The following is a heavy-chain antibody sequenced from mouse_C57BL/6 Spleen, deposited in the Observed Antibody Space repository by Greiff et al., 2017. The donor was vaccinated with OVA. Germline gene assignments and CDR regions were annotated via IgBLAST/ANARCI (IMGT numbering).Heavy chain of an antibody. CDR1: GYAFSSSW. CDR3: AREGTGAWFAY. CDR2: IYPGDGDT. V-gene: IGHV1-82*01. D-gene: IGHD4-1*01. Sequence: VMLVESGPELVKPGASVKISCKASGYAFSSSWMNWVKQRPGTGLEWIGRIYPGDGDTNYNGKFKGKATLTADKSSSTAYMQLSSLTSEDSAVYFCAREGTGAWFAYWGQGTLVTVSA. J-gene: IGHJ3*01.